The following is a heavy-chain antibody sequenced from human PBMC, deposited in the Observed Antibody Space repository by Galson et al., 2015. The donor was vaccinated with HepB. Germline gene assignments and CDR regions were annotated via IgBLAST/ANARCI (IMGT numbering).Heavy chain of an antibody. CDR1: GGTFSSYT. CDR3: ARGGGYSYGPGVDY. D-gene: IGHD5-18*01. CDR2: IIPILGIA. J-gene: IGHJ4*02. V-gene: IGHV1-69*02. Sequence: SVKVSCKASGGTFSSYTISWVRQAPGQGLEWMGRIIPILGIANYAQKFQGRVTITADKSTSTAYMELSSLRSEDTAVYYCARGGGYSYGPGVDYWGQGTLVTVSS.